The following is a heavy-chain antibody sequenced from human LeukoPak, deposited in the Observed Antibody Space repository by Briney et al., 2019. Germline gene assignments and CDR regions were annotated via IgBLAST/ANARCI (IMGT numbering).Heavy chain of an antibody. CDR3: AKRPFDY. V-gene: IGHV3-23*01. CDR2: LNGVGSTT. Sequence: GGSLRLSCAGSGFVFSNFPMSWVRQPPGKGLEWVAALNGVGSTTYYADSVKGRFTISRDNPNNMLYLEMNTLTAEDTAVYYCAKRPFDYWGQGTLVTVSS. CDR1: GFVFSNFP. J-gene: IGHJ4*02.